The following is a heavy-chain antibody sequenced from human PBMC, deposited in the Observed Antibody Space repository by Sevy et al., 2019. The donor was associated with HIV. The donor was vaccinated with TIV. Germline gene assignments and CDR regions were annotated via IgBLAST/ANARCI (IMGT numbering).Heavy chain of an antibody. V-gene: IGHV3-53*01. D-gene: IGHD1-1*01. CDR1: GFTVSSNY. CDR3: ARGKRGYGYGMDV. CDR2: IYSDDNA. J-gene: IGHJ6*02. Sequence: GGSLRLSCAASGFTVSSNYMSWVRQAPGKGLEWVSVIYSDDNAYSADSVKGRFTISRDKSKNTLHLQMNSLRVEDTAVYYCARGKRGYGYGMDVWGQGTTVTVSS.